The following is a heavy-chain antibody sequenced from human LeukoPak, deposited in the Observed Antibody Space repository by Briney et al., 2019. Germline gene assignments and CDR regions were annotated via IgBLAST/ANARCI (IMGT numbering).Heavy chain of an antibody. CDR3: ARLDSVPYFDY. Sequence: SETLSLTCAVSGYSISSGYYWGWIRQPPGKGLEWIGSIYHSGSTYYNPSLKSRVTISVDPSKNQFSLKLSSVTAADTAVYYCARLDSVPYFDYWGQGTLVTVSS. CDR1: GYSISSGYY. V-gene: IGHV4-38-2*01. D-gene: IGHD3-10*02. CDR2: IYHSGST. J-gene: IGHJ4*02.